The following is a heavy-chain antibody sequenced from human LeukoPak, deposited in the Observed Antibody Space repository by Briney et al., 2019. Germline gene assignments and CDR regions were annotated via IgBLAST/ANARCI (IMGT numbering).Heavy chain of an antibody. Sequence: GASVKVSCKASGYTFSSYGISWVRQAPGQGLEWMGWISAYNGNTNYAQKLQGRVTMTTDTSTNTAYMELRSLRSDDTAVYYCARFEGYSSSIWYAFDYWGQGTLVTVSS. CDR1: GYTFSSYG. D-gene: IGHD6-13*01. J-gene: IGHJ4*02. CDR3: ARFEGYSSSIWYAFDY. V-gene: IGHV1-18*01. CDR2: ISAYNGNT.